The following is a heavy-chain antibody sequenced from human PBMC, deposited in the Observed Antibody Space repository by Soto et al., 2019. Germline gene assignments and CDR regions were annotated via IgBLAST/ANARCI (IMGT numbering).Heavy chain of an antibody. D-gene: IGHD3-22*01. CDR1: GFTFSSYA. CDR3: AKDSKWLVVSDGWFDP. CDR2: ISGSGGST. J-gene: IGHJ5*02. V-gene: IGHV3-23*01. Sequence: EVQLLESGGGLVQPGGSLRLSCAASGFTFSSYAMSWVRQAPGKGLEWVSAISGSGGSTYYADSVKGRFTISRDNSKNKLYLQMNSLRAEDTAVYYCAKDSKWLVVSDGWFDPWGQGTLVTVSS.